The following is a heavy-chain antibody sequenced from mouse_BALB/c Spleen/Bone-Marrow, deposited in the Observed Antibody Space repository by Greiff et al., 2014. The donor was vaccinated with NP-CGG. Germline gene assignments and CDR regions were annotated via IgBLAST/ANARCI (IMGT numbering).Heavy chain of an antibody. CDR1: GFSLTSYG. CDR2: IWGDGST. CDR3: ARHGNYAMDY. Sequence: VKLVESGPGPVAPTQSLSITCTISGFSLTSYGVHWVRQPPGKGLEWLVVIWGDGSTTYNSALKSRLSISKDNSKSQVFLKMNSLQTDDTAMYYCARHGNYAMDYWGQGTSVTVSS. V-gene: IGHV2-6-1*01. D-gene: IGHD1-1*02. J-gene: IGHJ4*01.